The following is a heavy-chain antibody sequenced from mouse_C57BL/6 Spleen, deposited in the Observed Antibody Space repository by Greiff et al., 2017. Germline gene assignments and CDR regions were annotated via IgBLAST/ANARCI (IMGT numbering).Heavy chain of an antibody. D-gene: IGHD2-3*01. Sequence: QVQLQQSGAELVRPGASVTLSCKASGYTFTDSEMHWVKQTPVHGLGLIGAMDPETGGTAYNQKFKGKAILTANKSSRTAYMELRSLASEDSAVYYCTREDDGYPYYVDYWGQGTTLTVSS. CDR1: GYTFTDSE. V-gene: IGHV1-15*01. CDR3: TREDDGYPYYVDY. CDR2: MDPETGGT. J-gene: IGHJ2*01.